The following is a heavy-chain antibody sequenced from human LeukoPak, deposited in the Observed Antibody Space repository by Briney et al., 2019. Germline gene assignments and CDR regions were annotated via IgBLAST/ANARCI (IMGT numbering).Heavy chain of an antibody. CDR1: GFMFSDYW. V-gene: IGHV3-7*01. CDR3: ARRGWELLGFDH. D-gene: IGHD1-26*01. J-gene: IGHJ4*02. Sequence: SGGSLRLSCAASGFMFSDYWISWVRRAPGKGLEWVANIKQDGSETYYVDSVRGRFAISRDNAKSLLYLQMNSLRPEDTAMYYCARRGWELLGFDHWGQGTLVTVAS. CDR2: IKQDGSET.